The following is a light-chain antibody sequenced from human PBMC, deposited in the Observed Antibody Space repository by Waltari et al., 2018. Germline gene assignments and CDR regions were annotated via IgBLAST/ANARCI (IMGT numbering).Light chain of an antibody. V-gene: IGLV2-14*03. CDR1: SSDVGGYNY. CDR3: GSYTTRATHV. Sequence: QSALTQPASVSGSPGQSITISCTGTSSDVGGYNYVSWYQQHPGTTPTLIIFDVNRRPSGFSHRCSGSQSGNTASLTISGLQAEDEADYYCGSYTTRATHVFGIGTKVTVL. J-gene: IGLJ1*01. CDR2: DVN.